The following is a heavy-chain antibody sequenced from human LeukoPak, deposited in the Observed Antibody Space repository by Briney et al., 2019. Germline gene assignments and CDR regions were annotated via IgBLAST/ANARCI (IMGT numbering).Heavy chain of an antibody. CDR1: GYSFSTSW. CDR2: IYPGDSDS. Sequence: GESLKISCKTSGYSFSTSWIGWVRQMPGKGLEWMGIIYPGDSDSTYSPSFQGQVTISADKSISTAYLQWSSLKASDTAMYYCARLYYYDSGGSYGCYFDLWGRGTLVTVSS. V-gene: IGHV5-51*01. J-gene: IGHJ2*01. D-gene: IGHD3-22*01. CDR3: ARLYYYDSGGSYGCYFDL.